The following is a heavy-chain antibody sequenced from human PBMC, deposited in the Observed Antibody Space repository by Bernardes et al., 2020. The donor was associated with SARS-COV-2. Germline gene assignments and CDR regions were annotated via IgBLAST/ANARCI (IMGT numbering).Heavy chain of an antibody. D-gene: IGHD3-10*01. CDR2: IFPRDSDT. CDR3: ARSGGGVSAFDI. Sequence: GESLKISCQGSGYSFSSYWIGWVRQMPAKGLECMGIIFPRDSDTRYSPSFQGQVTISVDKSISTAYLQWSSLEASDTAIYYCARSGGGVSAFDIWGQGTVVTVSS. CDR1: GYSFSSYW. V-gene: IGHV5-51*01. J-gene: IGHJ3*02.